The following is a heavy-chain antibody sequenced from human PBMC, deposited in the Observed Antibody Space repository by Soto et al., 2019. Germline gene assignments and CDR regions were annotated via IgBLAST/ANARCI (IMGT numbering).Heavy chain of an antibody. CDR1: GFTFSNDW. CDR2: IDHDGPT. Sequence: EVQLVESGGGLVQPGAALRLSCAGSGFTFSNDWMHWVRQAPGKGLEWVSRIDHDGPTDYADSVRGRFTISRDNAETTLYLPMNSLRPEDTAVYYCVRYSHGAYWGHGTLVPVSS. J-gene: IGHJ1*01. D-gene: IGHD1-26*01. V-gene: IGHV3-74*01. CDR3: VRYSHGAY.